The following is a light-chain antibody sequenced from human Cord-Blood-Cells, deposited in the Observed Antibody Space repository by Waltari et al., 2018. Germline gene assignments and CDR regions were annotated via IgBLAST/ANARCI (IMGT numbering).Light chain of an antibody. J-gene: IGLJ2*01. CDR1: SSDVAGYNS. CDR2: EVS. CDR3: SSYTSSSTHVV. V-gene: IGLV2-14*01. Sequence: QSALTQPASVSGSPGQSITISCTGTSSDVAGYNSVSWYQPHPGKAPKLMLYEVSHRPSGVSTRFSGSKSGNTASLTISGLQAEDEADYYCSSYTSSSTHVVFGGGTKLTVL.